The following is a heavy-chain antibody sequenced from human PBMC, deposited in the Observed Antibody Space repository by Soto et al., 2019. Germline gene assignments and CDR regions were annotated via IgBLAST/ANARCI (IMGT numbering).Heavy chain of an antibody. CDR2: VYHTGAT. Sequence: PWETLSLTCTVSGASITSSYWSWIRQCPGKGLEWIAYVYHTGATNYNPSLKSRVTISLDTSKSQFSLNLTSLSTADTAVYFCARGGNRYSNVASGVGGFDYWGQGSLVTVSS. CDR1: GASITSSY. J-gene: IGHJ4*02. CDR3: ARGGNRYSNVASGVGGFDY. D-gene: IGHD5-12*01. V-gene: IGHV4-59*01.